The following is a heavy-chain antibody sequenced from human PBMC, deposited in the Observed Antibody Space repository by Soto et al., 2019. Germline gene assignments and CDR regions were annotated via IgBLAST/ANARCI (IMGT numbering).Heavy chain of an antibody. V-gene: IGHV3-53*01. CDR1: GFTVSSNY. Sequence: GGSLRLSCAASGFTVSSNYMSWVRQAPGKGLEWVSVIYSGGSTYYADSVKGRFTISRDNSKKTLYLQMNSLRAEDTAVYYCARGSGESSGSFDYWGQGTLVTVSS. CDR2: IYSGGST. D-gene: IGHD6-19*01. J-gene: IGHJ4*02. CDR3: ARGSGESSGSFDY.